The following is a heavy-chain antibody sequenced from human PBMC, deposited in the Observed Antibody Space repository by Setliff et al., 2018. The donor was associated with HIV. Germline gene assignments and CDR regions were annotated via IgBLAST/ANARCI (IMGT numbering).Heavy chain of an antibody. CDR1: GDSIGTSY. Sequence: SETLSLTCTVSGDSIGTSYWGWIRQPPGKGLEYIGGIFYSGSAYYNPSLKSRVTISVDTSKNQSSLKLSSVTAADTAVYYCARLKLSGVIDYWGQGTLVTVSS. J-gene: IGHJ4*02. V-gene: IGHV4-39*01. CDR2: IFYSGSA. CDR3: ARLKLSGVIDY. D-gene: IGHD2-8*01.